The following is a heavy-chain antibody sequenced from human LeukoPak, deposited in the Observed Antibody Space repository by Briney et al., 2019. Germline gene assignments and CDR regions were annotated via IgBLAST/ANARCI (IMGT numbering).Heavy chain of an antibody. CDR3: ARDASSPTHNFDY. CDR1: GGSISSYY. D-gene: IGHD6-13*01. CDR2: IYSSGST. J-gene: IGHJ4*02. V-gene: IGHV4-4*07. Sequence: SETLSLTCTVSGGSISSYYWSWIQQSAGKGLEWIGRIYSSGSTNYNPSLKSRVTMSVDTSKNQFSLNLSSVTAADTAVYYCARDASSPTHNFDYWGQGTLVTVSS.